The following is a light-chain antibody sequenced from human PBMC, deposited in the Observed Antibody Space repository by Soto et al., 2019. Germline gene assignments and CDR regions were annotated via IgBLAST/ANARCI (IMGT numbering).Light chain of an antibody. J-gene: IGLJ2*01. CDR2: EVS. CDR3: SSYTSSSTLV. V-gene: IGLV2-14*01. Sequence: QYALTQPASVSGSPGQSITIYCPGTSSDVGGYNYVSWYQQHPGKAPKLMIYEVSNRPSGVSNRFSGSKSGNTASLTISGLQAEDEADYYCSSYTSSSTLVFGGGTKLTVL. CDR1: SSDVGGYNY.